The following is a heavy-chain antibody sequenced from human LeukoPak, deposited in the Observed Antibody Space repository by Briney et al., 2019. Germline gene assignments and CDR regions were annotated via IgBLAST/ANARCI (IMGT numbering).Heavy chain of an antibody. CDR1: GGSISSSNW. V-gene: IGHV4-4*02. Sequence: SETLSLTCAVSGGSISSSNWWSWVRQPPGKGLEWIGYIYYSGSTNYNPSLKSRVTISVDTSKNQFSLKLSSVTAADTAVYYCARARRITIFGVVKRSDYMDVWGKGTTVTVSS. CDR2: IYYSGST. J-gene: IGHJ6*03. CDR3: ARARRITIFGVVKRSDYMDV. D-gene: IGHD3-3*01.